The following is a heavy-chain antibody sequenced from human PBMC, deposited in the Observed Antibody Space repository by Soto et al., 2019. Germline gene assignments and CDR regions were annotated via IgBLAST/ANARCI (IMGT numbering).Heavy chain of an antibody. V-gene: IGHV1-8*01. CDR2: MNPNSGNT. CDR1: GYTFTNYD. D-gene: IGHD3-10*01. J-gene: IGHJ6*02. CDR3: ARWAVRGVITP. Sequence: QVQLVQSGAEVKKPGASVKVSCKASGYTFTNYDINWVRQATGQGLEWMGWMNPNSGNTGYAQKFQGRVTMTRDTTMRTAYMELSSLTSEDTAVYYCARWAVRGVITPWGQGTTVTVSS.